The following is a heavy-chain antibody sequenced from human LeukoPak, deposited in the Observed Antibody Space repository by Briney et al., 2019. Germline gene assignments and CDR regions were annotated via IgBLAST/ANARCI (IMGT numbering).Heavy chain of an antibody. V-gene: IGHV1-2*02. J-gene: IGHJ4*02. CDR2: INPNSGGT. CDR3: ARYYYDSSGSFHY. D-gene: IGHD3-22*01. Sequence: GASVKVSCKASGYTFTGYYMHWVRQAPGQGLEWMGWINPNSGGTNYAQKFQGRVTMTRDTSISTAYMELSRLRSDDTAVYYCARYYYDSSGSFHYWGQGTLVTVSS. CDR1: GYTFTGYY.